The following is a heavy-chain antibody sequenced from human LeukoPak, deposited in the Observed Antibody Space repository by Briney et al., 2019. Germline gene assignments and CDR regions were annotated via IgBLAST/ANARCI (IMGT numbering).Heavy chain of an antibody. CDR3: ARVNPVTYYGMDV. Sequence: SQTLSLTCTVSGGSISSGGYYWSWLRQHPGKGLEWIGYIYYSGSTYYNPSLKSRVTISVDTSKNQFSLELSSVTAADTAVYYCARVNPVTYYGMDVWGQGTTVTVSS. J-gene: IGHJ6*02. D-gene: IGHD4-11*01. V-gene: IGHV4-31*03. CDR1: GGSISSGGYY. CDR2: IYYSGST.